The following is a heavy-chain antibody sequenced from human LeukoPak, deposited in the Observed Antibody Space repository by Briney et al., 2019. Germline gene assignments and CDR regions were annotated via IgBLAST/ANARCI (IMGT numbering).Heavy chain of an antibody. CDR3: AKGGTMIVVVTH. V-gene: IGHV3-23*01. CDR2: TSGSGGST. D-gene: IGHD3-22*01. Sequence: GGSLRLSCAASGFTFSSYAMSWVRQAPGKGLEWVSATSGSGGSTYYADSVKGRFTISRDNSKNTLYLQMNSLRAEDTAVYYCAKGGTMIVVVTHWGQGTLVTGSS. CDR1: GFTFSSYA. J-gene: IGHJ4*02.